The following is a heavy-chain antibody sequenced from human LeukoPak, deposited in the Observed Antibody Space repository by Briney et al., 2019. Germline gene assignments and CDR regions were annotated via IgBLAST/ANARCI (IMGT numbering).Heavy chain of an antibody. J-gene: IGHJ4*02. Sequence: GASVKVSCKASAYTFSRYYIHWARQAPGQGLEWVGRIDPSGGSTRFAQRLQGRVTMTSDTSTSTVYIELSSLRSEDTAVYYCARGGPYHGWDYWGQGTLVTVSS. CDR2: IDPSGGST. D-gene: IGHD2-15*01. CDR3: ARGGPYHGWDY. CDR1: AYTFSRYY. V-gene: IGHV1-46*01.